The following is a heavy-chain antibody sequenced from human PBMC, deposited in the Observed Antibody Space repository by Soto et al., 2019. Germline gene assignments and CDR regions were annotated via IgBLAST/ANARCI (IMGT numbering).Heavy chain of an antibody. CDR2: ISYDGSNK. D-gene: IGHD3-9*01. CDR3: AREGPAYYDLLTGYWTFDY. J-gene: IGHJ4*02. CDR1: GFTFSSYA. V-gene: IGHV3-30-3*01. Sequence: PGGSLRLSCAASGFTFSSYAMHWVRQAPGKGLEWVAVISYDGSNKYYADSVKGRFTISRDNSKNTLYLQMNSLRAEDTAVYYCAREGPAYYDLLTGYWTFDYWGQGT.